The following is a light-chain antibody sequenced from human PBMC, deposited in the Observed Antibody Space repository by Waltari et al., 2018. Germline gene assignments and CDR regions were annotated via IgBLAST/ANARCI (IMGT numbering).Light chain of an antibody. V-gene: IGLV2-14*03. CDR2: DVS. CDR1: SSDVGAYNY. CDR3: SSYISSSTLEL. J-gene: IGLJ2*01. Sequence: QSALPQPASVSGSPGQSITIPCTGTSSDVGAYNYFTLYQQHPGKAPKLMIFDVSNRPSGVSNCFSGSKSGNTASLTISGLQAEDEAGYYCSSYISSSTLELFGGGTSLTVL.